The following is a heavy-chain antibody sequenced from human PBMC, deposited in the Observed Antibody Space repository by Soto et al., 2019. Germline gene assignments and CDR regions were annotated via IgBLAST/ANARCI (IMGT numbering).Heavy chain of an antibody. J-gene: IGHJ3*02. CDR3: ARDGFGRYDGSGSEAFDI. CDR1: GFAVSDKY. CDR2: IYTSGTT. D-gene: IGHD3-10*01. Sequence: EVQLVESRGDLVQPGGSLRLSCAASGFAVSDKYMNWVRQAPGKGLEWVSVIYTSGTTYYADSVKGRFTISRDNFKNTLYLQMNSLRAEDTAMYYCARDGFGRYDGSGSEAFDIWGQGTMVTVSS. V-gene: IGHV3-53*01.